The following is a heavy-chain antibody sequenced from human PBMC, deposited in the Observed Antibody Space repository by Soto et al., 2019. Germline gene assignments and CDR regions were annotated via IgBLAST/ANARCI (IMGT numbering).Heavy chain of an antibody. Sequence: QVQLVQSGAEVKKPGSSVKVSCTASGGTFSSYAISWVRHAPGQGLECMGGIIPISGTANYAQKFQGRVTSTADESTSTAYLELSSLRSEDTAVYYCARSQGSSTSLEIYYYYYYGMDVWGQGTTVTVSS. V-gene: IGHV1-69*01. D-gene: IGHD2-2*01. CDR1: GGTFSSYA. CDR3: ARSQGSSTSLEIYYYYYYGMDV. CDR2: IIPISGTA. J-gene: IGHJ6*02.